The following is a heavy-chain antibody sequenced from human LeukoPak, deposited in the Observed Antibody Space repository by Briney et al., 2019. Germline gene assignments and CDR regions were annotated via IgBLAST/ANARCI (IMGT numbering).Heavy chain of an antibody. J-gene: IGHJ3*02. V-gene: IGHV1-69*13. CDR1: GGTFSSYA. CDR3: ARDSLYYYDSSGKGAFDI. CDR2: IIPIFGTA. Sequence: GASVKVSCKASGGTFSSYAISWARQAPGQGLEWMGGIIPIFGTANYAQKFQGRVTITADESTSTAYMELSSLRSEDTAVYYCARDSLYYYDSSGKGAFDIWGQGTMVTVSS. D-gene: IGHD3-22*01.